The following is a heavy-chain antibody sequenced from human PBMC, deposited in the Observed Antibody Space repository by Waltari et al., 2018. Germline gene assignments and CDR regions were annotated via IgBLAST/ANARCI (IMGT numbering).Heavy chain of an antibody. V-gene: IGHV3-53*01. J-gene: IGHJ6*02. D-gene: IGHD3-9*01. Sequence: EVQLVESGGGLIQPGGSLRLSCAASGFTVSSNYMSWVRQAPGKGLEWVSVIYSGGSTYYADSVKGRFTMSRDNSKNTLYLKMNSLRAEDTAVYYCARSPNDILTDGGMDVWGQGTTVTVSS. CDR2: IYSGGST. CDR3: ARSPNDILTDGGMDV. CDR1: GFTVSSNY.